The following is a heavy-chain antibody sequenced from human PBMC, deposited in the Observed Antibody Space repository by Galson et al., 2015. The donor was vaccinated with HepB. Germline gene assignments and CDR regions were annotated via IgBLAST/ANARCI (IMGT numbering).Heavy chain of an antibody. J-gene: IGHJ5*02. V-gene: IGHV1-24*01. CDR3: AVSGTRTTMIVA. CDR2: FDPEDGET. Sequence: SVKVSCKVSGYTLTELSMHWVRQAPGKGLEWMGGFDPEDGETIYAQKFQGRVTMTEDTSTDTAYMELSSLRSEDTAVYYCAVSGTRTTMIVAWGQGTLVTVSS. D-gene: IGHD3-22*01. CDR1: GYTLTELS.